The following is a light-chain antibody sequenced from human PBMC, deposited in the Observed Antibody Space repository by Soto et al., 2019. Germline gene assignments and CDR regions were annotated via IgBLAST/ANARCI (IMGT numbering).Light chain of an antibody. J-gene: IGKJ4*01. CDR1: QSISTW. V-gene: IGKV1-5*03. CDR2: KAS. Sequence: DIQMTQSPSTLSASVGDRVTITCRASQSISTWLAWYQQKPGKAPYLLIYKASSLEGGVPSRFSGSGSGTEFNITISRLQPDDFATYYCQQYNASPLTFGGGTTVEIK. CDR3: QQYNASPLT.